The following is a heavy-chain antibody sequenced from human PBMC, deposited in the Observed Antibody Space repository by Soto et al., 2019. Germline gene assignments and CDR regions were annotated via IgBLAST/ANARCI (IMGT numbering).Heavy chain of an antibody. J-gene: IGHJ4*02. D-gene: IGHD3-10*01. Sequence: QVQLVQSGADVKKPGSSVKVSCQASGVTFSSETLGWVRQAPGQGLEWVGGIIPLFGTASYAQKFQGRVTITADESTSTVYMELRSLRSDDTAVYFCATELGENPASPFDAWGQGALVTFAS. CDR3: ATELGENPASPFDA. CDR2: IIPLFGTA. CDR1: GVTFSSET. V-gene: IGHV1-69*01.